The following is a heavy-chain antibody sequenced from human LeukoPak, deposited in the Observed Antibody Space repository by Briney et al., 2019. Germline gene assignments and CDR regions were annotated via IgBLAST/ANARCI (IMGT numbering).Heavy chain of an antibody. Sequence: ASVKVSCKTSGFTFTTYTMNWVRQAPGQRLEWMGWINAANGNTQYSQKFQGRVTITRDTSASTAYMELSSLRSEDTAVYYCARGAPIRVAVAATFDPWAREPWSPSPQ. V-gene: IGHV1-3*01. J-gene: IGHJ5*02. CDR1: GFTFTTYT. CDR2: INAANGNT. CDR3: ARGAPIRVAVAATFDP. D-gene: IGHD6-19*01.